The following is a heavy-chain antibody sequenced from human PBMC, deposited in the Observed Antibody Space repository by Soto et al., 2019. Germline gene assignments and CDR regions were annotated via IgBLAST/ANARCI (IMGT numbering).Heavy chain of an antibody. J-gene: IGHJ6*02. Sequence: QVQLVESGGGVVQPGRSLRLSCAASGFTFSSYAMHWVRQAPGKGLEWVAVISYDGSNKYYGDYVKGRFTISRDNSKNTQYLPMNSLRAEDTAVYYCARTDSNPTLYGMDVWGQGTTVTVSS. CDR1: GFTFSSYA. D-gene: IGHD4-4*01. CDR3: ARTDSNPTLYGMDV. CDR2: ISYDGSNK. V-gene: IGHV3-30-3*01.